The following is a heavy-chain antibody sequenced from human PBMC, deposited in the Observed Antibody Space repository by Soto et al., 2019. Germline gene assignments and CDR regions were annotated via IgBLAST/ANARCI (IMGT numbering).Heavy chain of an antibody. V-gene: IGHV3-53*01. CDR3: ARGGYSYGYDY. J-gene: IGHJ4*02. D-gene: IGHD5-18*01. Sequence: LRLSCAASGFTVSSNYMSWVRQAPGKGLEWVSVIYSGGTTYYADSVEGRFTISRDNSKNTLYLQMNSLRAEDTAVYYCARGGYSYGYDYWGQGTLVTVSS. CDR1: GFTVSSNY. CDR2: IYSGGTT.